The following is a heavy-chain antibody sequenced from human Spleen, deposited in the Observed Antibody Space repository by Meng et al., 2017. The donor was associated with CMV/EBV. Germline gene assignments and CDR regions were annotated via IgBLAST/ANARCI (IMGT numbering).Heavy chain of an antibody. V-gene: IGHV3-21*01. CDR2: VSSSPDYT. D-gene: IGHD2-2*01. CDR3: AREGIYCSSTSCYMEY. Sequence: GYTFSSYSMNWVREAPGKGREWVSFVSSSPDYTHHAGSVRGRFTISRDNARNSLYLHMNNLRAEDTAVYFCAREGIYCSSTSCYMEYWGRGTLVTVSS. CDR1: GYTFSSYS. J-gene: IGHJ4*02.